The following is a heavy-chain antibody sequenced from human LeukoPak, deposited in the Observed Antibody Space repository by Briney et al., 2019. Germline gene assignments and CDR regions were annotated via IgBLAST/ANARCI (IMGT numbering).Heavy chain of an antibody. V-gene: IGHV3-33*01. J-gene: IGHJ4*02. Sequence: PGRSLRLSCAAPGFTFSSYGMHWVRQAAGKGLEWVAFVRNDGFDTYHSNSVKGRFSISRDDSKNTVYLQMNSLRAEDTALYYCARDRGKDYFGDWGQGTQVTVSS. CDR1: GFTFSSYG. CDR2: VRNDGFDT. CDR3: ARDRGKDYFGD. D-gene: IGHD4-23*01.